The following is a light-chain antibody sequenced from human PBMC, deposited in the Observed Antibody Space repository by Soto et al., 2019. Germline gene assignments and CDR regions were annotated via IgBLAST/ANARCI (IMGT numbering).Light chain of an antibody. V-gene: IGLV1-47*01. CDR1: TSNVGSNY. CDR2: RNN. J-gene: IGLJ3*02. Sequence: QSVLTQPPSASGTPGQRVTISCSGSTSNVGSNYVNWFQQFPGTAPKLLLYRNNQRPSGVPDRFSGSKSGTSASLAISGLRSEDEADYYCAAWDASLTNGVFGGGTKLTVL. CDR3: AAWDASLTNGV.